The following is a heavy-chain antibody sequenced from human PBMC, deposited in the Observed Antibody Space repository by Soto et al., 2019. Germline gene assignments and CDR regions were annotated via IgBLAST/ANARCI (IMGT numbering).Heavy chain of an antibody. D-gene: IGHD3-22*01. CDR2: IYYSGST. J-gene: IGHJ4*02. CDR1: VGSISSGGYY. Sequence: SETLSLTCTVSVGSISSGGYYWSWIRQHPGKGLEWIGYIYYSGSTYYNPSLKSRVTISVDTSKNQFSLKLSSVTAADTAVYYCARGVSVTQYYYDSSGPSFDYWGQGTLVTVSS. CDR3: ARGVSVTQYYYDSSGPSFDY. V-gene: IGHV4-31*03.